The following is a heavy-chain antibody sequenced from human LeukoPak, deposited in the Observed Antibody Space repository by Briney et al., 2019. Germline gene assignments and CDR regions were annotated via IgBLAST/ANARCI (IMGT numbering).Heavy chain of an antibody. V-gene: IGHV4-34*01. D-gene: IGHD6-13*01. CDR2: INHSGST. CDR1: GGSFSGYY. CDR3: ARDQEKQQQIEYYYYMDV. Sequence: SETLSLTCAVYGGSFSGYYWSWIRQPPGKGLEWIGEINHSGSTNYNPSLKSRVTISVDTSKNQFSLKLSSVTAADTAVYYCARDQEKQQQIEYYYYMDVWGKGTTVTVSS. J-gene: IGHJ6*03.